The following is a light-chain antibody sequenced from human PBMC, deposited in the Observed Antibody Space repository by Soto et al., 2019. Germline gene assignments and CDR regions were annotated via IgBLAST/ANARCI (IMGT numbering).Light chain of an antibody. V-gene: IGKV4-1*01. CDR2: WAS. Sequence: DIVMTQSPDSLAVSLGERATINCKSSQSVLYSSNNKNYLAWYQQKPGQPSKLLIYWASTREFGVPDRISGSGSGTDFTLTISSLQAEDVAVYYCQQYYSTPQTFGQGTKLEIK. CDR1: QSVLYSSNNKNY. J-gene: IGKJ2*01. CDR3: QQYYSTPQT.